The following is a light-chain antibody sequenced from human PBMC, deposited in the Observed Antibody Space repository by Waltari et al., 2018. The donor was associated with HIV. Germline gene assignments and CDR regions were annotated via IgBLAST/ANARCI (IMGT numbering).Light chain of an antibody. Sequence: EIVLTQSPATLSLSPGERATLSCRASQSVSSYLAWYQQKPGQAPRLLIYDASNRATGIPARFSCSGSGTDFTLTISSLESEYFAVYYCQQRRNWPKTFGQGTKVEIK. CDR3: QQRRNWPKT. CDR2: DAS. J-gene: IGKJ1*01. CDR1: QSVSSY. V-gene: IGKV3-11*01.